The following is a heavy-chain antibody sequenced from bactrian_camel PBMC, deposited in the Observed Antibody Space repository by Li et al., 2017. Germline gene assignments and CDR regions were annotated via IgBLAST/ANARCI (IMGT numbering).Heavy chain of an antibody. D-gene: IGHD2*01. J-gene: IGHJ4*01. Sequence: VQLVESGGGSVQAGESLKLSCAASGITYRSYCMGWFRQAPGNEREGVAVIDGDGNTVYADSVKGRFTISRPANARNTMYLEMNDLKPEDTGVYRCAADSWCYWG. CDR3: AADSWCY. CDR1: GITYRSYC. CDR2: IDGDGNT. V-gene: IGHV3S53*01.